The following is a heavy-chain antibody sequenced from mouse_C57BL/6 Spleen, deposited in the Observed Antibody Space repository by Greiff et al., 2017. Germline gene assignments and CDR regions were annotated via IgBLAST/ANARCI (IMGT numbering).Heavy chain of an antibody. CDR1: GFTFSNYW. J-gene: IGHJ1*03. Sequence: EVKLVESGGGLVQPGGSMKLSCVASGFTFSNYWMNWVRQSPEKGLEWVAQIRLKSDNYATHYAESVKGRFTISRDDSKCSVYLQMNNLRAEDTGIYYCTYYGSSYWYFDVWGTGTTVTVSS. V-gene: IGHV6-3*01. D-gene: IGHD1-1*01. CDR2: IRLKSDNYAT. CDR3: TYYGSSYWYFDV.